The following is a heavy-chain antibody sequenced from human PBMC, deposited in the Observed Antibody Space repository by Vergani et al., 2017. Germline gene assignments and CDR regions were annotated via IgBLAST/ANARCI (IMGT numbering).Heavy chain of an antibody. J-gene: IGHJ6*02. V-gene: IGHV1-46*01. D-gene: IGHD3-22*01. CDR2: INPSGGST. CDR1: GYPFTSYY. CDR3: ATYYYDSSGLGLGMDV. Sequence: QVQLVQSGAEVKKPGASVKVSCKASGYPFTSYYMHWVRQAPGQGLEWMGIINPSGGSTSYAQKFQGRVTMTRDTSTSTVYMELSSLRSEDTAVYYCATYYYDSSGLGLGMDVWGQGTTVTVSS.